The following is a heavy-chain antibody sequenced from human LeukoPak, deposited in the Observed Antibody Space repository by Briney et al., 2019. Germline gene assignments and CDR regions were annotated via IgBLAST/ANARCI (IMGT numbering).Heavy chain of an antibody. Sequence: PGGSLRLSCAASGFTFSSYAMTWVRQAPGEGLEWVSGISGSGGSTYNADSVKGRFTISRDNSNNTLYLQMNSLRAEDTAVYYCAKLGGHPLHNYYVGVWGKGTTVAVSS. CDR3: AKLGGHPLHNYYVGV. CDR2: ISGSGGST. CDR1: GFTFSSYA. D-gene: IGHD3-16*01. J-gene: IGHJ6*03. V-gene: IGHV3-23*01.